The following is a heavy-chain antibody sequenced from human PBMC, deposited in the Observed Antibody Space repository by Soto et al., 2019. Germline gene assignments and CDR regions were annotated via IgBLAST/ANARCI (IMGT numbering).Heavy chain of an antibody. D-gene: IGHD2-8*01. CDR3: TTDAQWGI. Sequence: GGSLRLSCAASGLTFINAWMNWVRQAPGKGLEWVGRIKSKKDGGATEYSATVKDRFTISRDDSKDTLYLQMNSLKTEDTAVYYCTTDAQWGIWGQGTMVTVSS. CDR2: IKSKKDGGAT. V-gene: IGHV3-15*07. CDR1: GLTFINAW. J-gene: IGHJ3*02.